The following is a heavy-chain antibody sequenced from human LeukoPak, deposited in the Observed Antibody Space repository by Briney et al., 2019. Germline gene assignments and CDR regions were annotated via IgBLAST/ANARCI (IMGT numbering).Heavy chain of an antibody. CDR2: ISAYNGNT. Sequence: GASVKVSCKASGYTFTSYGISWVRQAPGQGLEWMGWISAYNGNTNYAQKLQGRVTMTTDTSTSTAYMELRSLRSDDTAVYYCAREGVASETGTTFLDYWGQGTLVTVSS. D-gene: IGHD1-7*01. V-gene: IGHV1-18*01. CDR3: AREGVASETGTTFLDY. CDR1: GYTFTSYG. J-gene: IGHJ4*02.